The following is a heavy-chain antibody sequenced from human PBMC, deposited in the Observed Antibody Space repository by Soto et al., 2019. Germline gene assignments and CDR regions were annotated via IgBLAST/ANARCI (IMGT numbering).Heavy chain of an antibody. CDR1: GYNFANFW. D-gene: IGHD6-19*01. Sequence: PGESLKISCKGSGYNFANFWIGWVRQMPGKGLEWMGIIYPGNSDIRYRPSFRGQVTISAGMSISTAYLQWSSLKASDTAMYYCATLIAVTTPQGDYWGQGTLVTVSS. J-gene: IGHJ4*02. V-gene: IGHV5-51*01. CDR2: IYPGNSDI. CDR3: ATLIAVTTPQGDY.